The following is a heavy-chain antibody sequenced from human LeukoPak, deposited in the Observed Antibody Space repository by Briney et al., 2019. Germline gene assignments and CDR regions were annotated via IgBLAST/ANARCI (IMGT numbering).Heavy chain of an antibody. V-gene: IGHV5-51*01. CDR3: ARLAPPSTRLNSYGLFWFDP. CDR1: GYSFTSYW. J-gene: IGHJ5*02. Sequence: GESLKISCKGSGYSFTSYWIGWVRQMPGKGLEWMGIIYPGDSDTRYSPSFQGQVTISADKSISTAYLQWSSLKASDTAMYYCARLAPPSTRLNSYGLFWFDPWGQGTLVTVSS. CDR2: IYPGDSDT. D-gene: IGHD5-18*01.